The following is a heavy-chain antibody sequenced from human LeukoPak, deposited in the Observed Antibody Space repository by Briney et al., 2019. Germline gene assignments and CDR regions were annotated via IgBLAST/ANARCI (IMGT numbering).Heavy chain of an antibody. V-gene: IGHV4-59*02. CDR1: GVSVSSYY. CDR3: ARGGSPFCISPSCQGAFDS. J-gene: IGHJ4*02. CDR2: IHSSGSP. Sequence: SETLSLTCTVSGVSVSSYYWSWVRQPPGKGLEWIGYIHSSGSPNYNPSLKSRVTISVDTSKNHFSLNLSSVTAADTAVYYCARGGSPFCISPSCQGAFDSWGQGTLVTVSS. D-gene: IGHD2-2*01.